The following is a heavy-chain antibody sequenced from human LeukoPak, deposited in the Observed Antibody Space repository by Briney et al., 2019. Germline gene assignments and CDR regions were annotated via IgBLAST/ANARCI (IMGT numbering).Heavy chain of an antibody. J-gene: IGHJ4*02. CDR3: AKGWSSGWYVED. CDR2: ISWNSGSI. V-gene: IGHV3-9*01. CDR1: GFTFDDYA. Sequence: GGSLRLSCAASGFTFDDYAMHWVRQAPGKGLEWVSGISWNSGSIGYADSVKGRFTISRDNTKNSLYLQMNSLRAEDTALYYCAKGWSSGWYVEDWGQGTLVTVSS. D-gene: IGHD6-19*01.